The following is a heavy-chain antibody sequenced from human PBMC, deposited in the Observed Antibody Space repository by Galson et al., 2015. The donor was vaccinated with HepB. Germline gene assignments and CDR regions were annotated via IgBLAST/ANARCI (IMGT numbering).Heavy chain of an antibody. CDR2: FDPEDGET. D-gene: IGHD3-16*01. CDR1: GYTLTELS. CDR3: ATPVTFGGAAPFDY. J-gene: IGHJ4*02. V-gene: IGHV1-24*01. Sequence: SCKVSGYTLTELSMHWVRQAPGKGLEWMGGFDPEDGETIYAQRFQGRVTMTEDTSTDTAYMELSSLRSEDTAVYYCATPVTFGGAAPFDYWGQGTLVTVSS.